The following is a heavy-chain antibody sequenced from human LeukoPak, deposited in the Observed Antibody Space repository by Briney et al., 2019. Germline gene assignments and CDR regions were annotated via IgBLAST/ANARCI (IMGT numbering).Heavy chain of an antibody. CDR1: GGSFSGYY. CDR2: INHSGST. J-gene: IGHJ5*02. Sequence: SETLSLTCAVYGGSFSGYYWSWIRQPPGKGLEWIGEINHSGSTNYNPSLKSRVTISVDTSKNQFSLKLSSVTAADTAVYYCARVSSWGMNWFDPWGQGTLVTVSS. V-gene: IGHV4-34*01. CDR3: ARVSSWGMNWFDP. D-gene: IGHD6-13*01.